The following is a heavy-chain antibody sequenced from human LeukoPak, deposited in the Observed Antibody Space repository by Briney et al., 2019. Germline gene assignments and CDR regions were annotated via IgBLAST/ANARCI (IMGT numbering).Heavy chain of an antibody. V-gene: IGHV1-18*01. Sequence: ASVKVSCKTSGYTFSNYPISWVRQAPGQGLEWMGWISPYSGDTNYARKFQGRVTMTTDTSTSTAYMELRSLRSDDTGMYYCAGYLTGGYNLGYWGQGTLVTVSS. CDR3: AGYLTGGYNLGY. D-gene: IGHD5-24*01. CDR1: GYTFSNYP. CDR2: ISPYSGDT. J-gene: IGHJ4*02.